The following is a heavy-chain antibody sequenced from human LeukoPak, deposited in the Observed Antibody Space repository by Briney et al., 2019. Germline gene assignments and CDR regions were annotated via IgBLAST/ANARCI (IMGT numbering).Heavy chain of an antibody. CDR1: GFTFGDYA. V-gene: IGHV3-49*03. D-gene: IGHD3-10*01. Sequence: PGGSLRLSCTASGFTFGDYAMSWFRQAPGKGLEWVGFIRSKAYGGTTEYAASVKGRFTISRDDSKSIAYLQMNSLKTEDRAVYYCTRPYYGSGSYYDYFDYWGQGTLVTVSS. J-gene: IGHJ4*02. CDR3: TRPYYGSGSYYDYFDY. CDR2: IRSKAYGGTT.